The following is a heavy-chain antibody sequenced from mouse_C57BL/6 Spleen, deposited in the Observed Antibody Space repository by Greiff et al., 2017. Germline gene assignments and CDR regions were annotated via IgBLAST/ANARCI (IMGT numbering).Heavy chain of an antibody. D-gene: IGHD1-1*01. CDR3: ARKDFITTVVADY. CDR1: GYTFTSYG. J-gene: IGHJ2*01. Sequence: VQLQQSGAELARPGASVKLSCKASGYTFTSYGISWVKQRTGQGLEWIGEIYPRSGNTYYNEKFKGKATLTADKSSSTAYMELRSLTSEDSAVYFCARKDFITTVVADYWGQGTTLTVSS. V-gene: IGHV1-81*01. CDR2: IYPRSGNT.